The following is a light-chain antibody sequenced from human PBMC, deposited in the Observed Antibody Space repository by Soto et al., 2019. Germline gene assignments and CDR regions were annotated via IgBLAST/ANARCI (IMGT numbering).Light chain of an antibody. CDR2: EVN. Sequence: QSVLTQPASVSGSPGQSITISCTGTSSDIGSYNFVSWYQQHPDKAPKLMVYEVNNRPSGISNRFSGSKSGNTASLTISGLQSEDEAEYLCSEYAGHNTLVVFRTGTKVTVL. CDR3: SEYAGHNTLVV. V-gene: IGLV2-14*01. CDR1: SSDIGSYNF. J-gene: IGLJ1*01.